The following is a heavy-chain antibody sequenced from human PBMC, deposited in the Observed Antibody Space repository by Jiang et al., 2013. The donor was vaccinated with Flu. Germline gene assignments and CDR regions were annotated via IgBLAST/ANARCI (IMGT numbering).Heavy chain of an antibody. CDR3: ARDSYGFSFSMDV. CDR2: IIPILGIA. CDR1: YA. D-gene: IGHD5-18*01. V-gene: IGHV1-69*04. Sequence: YAISWVRQAPGQGLEWMGRIIPILGIANYAQKFQGRVTITADKSTSTAYMELSSLRSEDTAVYYCARDSYGFSFSMDVWGQGTTVTVSS. J-gene: IGHJ6*02.